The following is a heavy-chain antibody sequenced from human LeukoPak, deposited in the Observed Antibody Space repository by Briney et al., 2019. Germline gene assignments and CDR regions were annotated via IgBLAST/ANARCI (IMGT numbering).Heavy chain of an antibody. D-gene: IGHD1-26*01. J-gene: IGHJ6*03. CDR3: ARRGIYYYYYMDV. CDR1: GFTFSSYG. V-gene: IGHV3-30*02. CDR2: IRYDGSNK. Sequence: PGGSLRLSCAASGFTFSSYGMHWVRQAPGKGLEWVAFIRYDGSNKYYADSVKGRFTISRDNAKNSLYLQMNSLRAEDTAVYYCARRGIYYYYYMDVWGKGTTVTVSS.